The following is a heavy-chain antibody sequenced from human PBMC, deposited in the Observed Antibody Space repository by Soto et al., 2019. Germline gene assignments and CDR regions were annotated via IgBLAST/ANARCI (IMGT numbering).Heavy chain of an antibody. CDR1: GGSISNSNW. D-gene: IGHD4-17*01. CDR2: ISHLGST. Sequence: SETLSLTCEVSGGSISNSNWWTWVRQPPGKGLEWIGEISHLGSTNYIPSLKSRLAFSLDKSKNQFSLKLSSVTAADTAVYYCARFDYGDFRNWFDPWSQGTLVTVSS. CDR3: ARFDYGDFRNWFDP. J-gene: IGHJ5*02. V-gene: IGHV4-4*02.